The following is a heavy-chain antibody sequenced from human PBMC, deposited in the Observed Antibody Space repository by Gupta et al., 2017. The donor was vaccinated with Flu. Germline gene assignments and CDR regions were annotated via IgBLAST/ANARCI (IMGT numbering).Heavy chain of an antibody. CDR3: ARDLNWAFIF. D-gene: IGHD3-16*01. CDR2: IGRGGNT. CDR1: GFTFSDSH. V-gene: IGHV3-48*02. J-gene: IGHJ4*02. Sequence: EVQLVESGGGLVQPGGSLRLTCVISGFTFSDSHMNWIRQAPGKGLEWISYIGRGGNTDYADSVRGRFTISRDNARDSLFLQMNSLRDEDTALYYCARDLNWAFIFWGQGALVTVSS.